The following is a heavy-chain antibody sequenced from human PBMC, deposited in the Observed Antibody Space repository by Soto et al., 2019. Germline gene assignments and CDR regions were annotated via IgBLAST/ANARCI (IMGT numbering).Heavy chain of an antibody. J-gene: IGHJ5*02. D-gene: IGHD2-8*02. V-gene: IGHV4-4*02. CDR1: GGSISSSNW. Sequence: QVQLQESGPGLVKPSGTLSLTCAVSGGSISSSNWWSWVRQPPGKGLEWLGEIYHSGSTHYNPSLKSRVTIPVDKSKNQFSLKLSSVTAADTAVYYCARVLLVSGWSGPWFDPWGQGTLVTVSS. CDR3: ARVLLVSGWSGPWFDP. CDR2: IYHSGST.